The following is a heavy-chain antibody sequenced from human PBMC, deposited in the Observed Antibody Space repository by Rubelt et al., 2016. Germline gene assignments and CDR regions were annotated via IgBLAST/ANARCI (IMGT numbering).Heavy chain of an antibody. CDR2: ISWNSGSI. Sequence: VRHAPGKGLEWVSGISWNSGSIGYADSVKGRFTISRDNAKNSLYLQMNSLRAEDTSLYYCAKDVRTSSSVWGQGTTVTVSS. V-gene: IGHV3-9*01. CDR3: AKDVRTSSSV. J-gene: IGHJ6*02. D-gene: IGHD6-13*01.